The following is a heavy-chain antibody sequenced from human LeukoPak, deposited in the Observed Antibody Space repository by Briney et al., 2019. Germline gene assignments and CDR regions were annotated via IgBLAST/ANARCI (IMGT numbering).Heavy chain of an antibody. Sequence: SETLSLTCTVSGGSISSRSYYWGWIRQPPGKGLDWIGSIYYSETTYSNPSLKSRITISVDTSKKQLSLKLSSVTAADTAVYYCARHFYDSSGYYYSDEGVYYFDYWGQGTLVTVSS. D-gene: IGHD3-22*01. CDR3: ARHFYDSSGYYYSDEGVYYFDY. J-gene: IGHJ4*02. CDR1: GGSISSRSYY. CDR2: IYYSETT. V-gene: IGHV4-39*01.